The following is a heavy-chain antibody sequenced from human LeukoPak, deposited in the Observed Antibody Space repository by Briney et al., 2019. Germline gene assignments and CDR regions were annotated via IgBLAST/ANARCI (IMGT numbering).Heavy chain of an antibody. CDR1: GFTFSRNS. V-gene: IGHV3-23*01. D-gene: IGHD3-10*02. Sequence: GGSLRLSCAASGFTFSRNSMTWVRQAPGKGLEWVSAISGSDGSTYYADSVKGRFTISRDNSKNTLYLQMNSLRAEDTAVYYCAELGITMIGGVWGKGTTVTISS. CDR3: AELGITMIGGV. CDR2: ISGSDGST. J-gene: IGHJ6*04.